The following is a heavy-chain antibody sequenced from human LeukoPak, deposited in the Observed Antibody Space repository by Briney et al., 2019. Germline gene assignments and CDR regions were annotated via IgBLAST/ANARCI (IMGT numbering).Heavy chain of an antibody. J-gene: IGHJ5*01. D-gene: IGHD3-9*01. CDR2: IYYSGST. CDR3: ARGSVYYDILTGLSANWFDP. V-gene: IGHV4-61*08. CDR1: GGSVSSSGYY. Sequence: ETLSLTCTVSGGSVSSSGYYWNWIRQPPGKGLEWIGCIYYSGSTNYNPSLKSRVTISVDTSKNQFSLKLSSVTAADTAVYYCARGSVYYDILTGLSANWFDPWGQGTLVTVSS.